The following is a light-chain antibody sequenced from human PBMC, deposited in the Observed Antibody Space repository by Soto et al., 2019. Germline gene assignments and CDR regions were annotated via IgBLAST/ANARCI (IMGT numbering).Light chain of an antibody. CDR2: HAS. Sequence: IQLTQSPSTLPASVGARVTLTCRASQSISNWLAWYQQKPGTAPKLLIYHASILETAVPSRFSGNGSGTEFTLTISSLQPGDFATYYCQQYNSYSFGQGSRVEIK. V-gene: IGKV1-5*01. J-gene: IGKJ1*01. CDR1: QSISNW. CDR3: QQYNSYS.